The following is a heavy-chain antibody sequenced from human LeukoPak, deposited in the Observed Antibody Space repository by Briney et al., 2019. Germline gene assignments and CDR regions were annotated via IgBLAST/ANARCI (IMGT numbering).Heavy chain of an antibody. CDR1: GYSIGSAYY. CDR2: IYHSGST. CDR3: GRVFWNYYFDY. J-gene: IGHJ4*02. Sequence: SETLSLTCTVSGYSIGSAYYWGWIRQPPGKGLEWIGNIYHSGSTSYNPSLKSRVNISLDTSKNQFSLRLSSVTAADTAVYYCGRVFWNYYFDYWGQGTLVTVSS. V-gene: IGHV4-38-2*02. D-gene: IGHD1-7*01.